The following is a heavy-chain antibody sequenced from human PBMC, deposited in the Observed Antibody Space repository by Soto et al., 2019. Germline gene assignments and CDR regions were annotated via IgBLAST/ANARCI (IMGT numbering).Heavy chain of an antibody. CDR2: ISGIFGSP. D-gene: IGHD3-16*01. J-gene: IGHJ6*02. V-gene: IGHV3-23*01. CDR3: AKDGGPILASAGARDV. Sequence: VVSLRISCAASGFIFSSYAMCWVRQAPGKGLEWVSGISGIFGSPYYAASLKVRFTIPRNNPKNRVYPQLNSRRAEDRAFYYCAKDGGPILASAGARDVGAQGTTVTVSS. CDR1: GFIFSSYA.